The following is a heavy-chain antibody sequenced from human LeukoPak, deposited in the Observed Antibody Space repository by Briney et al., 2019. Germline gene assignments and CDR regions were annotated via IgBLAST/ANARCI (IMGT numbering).Heavy chain of an antibody. Sequence: SETLSLTCTASGDSISSSSYYWGWIRQPPGKGLEWIGSIYYSGSTYYNPSLKSRVTISVDTSKNQFSLKLSSVTAADTAVYYCARRGVVRLRLGELSLIDYWGQGTLVTVSS. CDR2: IYYSGST. D-gene: IGHD3-16*02. CDR1: GDSISSSSYY. V-gene: IGHV4-39*01. CDR3: ARRGVVRLRLGELSLIDY. J-gene: IGHJ4*02.